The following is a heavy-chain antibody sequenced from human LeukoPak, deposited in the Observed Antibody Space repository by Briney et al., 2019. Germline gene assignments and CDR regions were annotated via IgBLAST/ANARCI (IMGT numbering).Heavy chain of an antibody. V-gene: IGHV1-8*01. J-gene: IGHJ4*02. Sequence: GASVKVSFKASGYTYSSYDINWVRQAAGRGLEWMGWTNPNSGNTGYAQKFQGRASMTSNTSISTAYMELSSLRSEDTAVYYCTRGLRREQQLLRAFDDWGQGTLVTVSS. D-gene: IGHD6-13*01. CDR3: TRGLRREQQLLRAFDD. CDR2: TNPNSGNT. CDR1: GYTYSSYD.